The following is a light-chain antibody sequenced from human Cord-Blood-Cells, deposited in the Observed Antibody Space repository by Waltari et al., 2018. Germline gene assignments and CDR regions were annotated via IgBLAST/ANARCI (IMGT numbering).Light chain of an antibody. CDR3: QQYGSSPYT. CDR2: DAS. CDR1: QSVSSSN. Sequence: EIVLTQSPATLSLSPGERATLSCRSSQSVSSSNLAWYQQKPGLAPRLLIYDASSRATGIPDRFSGSGSGTDFTLTISRLEPEDFAVYYCQQYGSSPYTFGQGTKLEIK. J-gene: IGKJ2*01. V-gene: IGKV3D-20*01.